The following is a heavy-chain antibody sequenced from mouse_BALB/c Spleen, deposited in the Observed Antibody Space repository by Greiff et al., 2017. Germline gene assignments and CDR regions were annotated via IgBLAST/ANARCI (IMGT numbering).Heavy chain of an antibody. V-gene: IGHV1-14*01. CDR1: GYTFTSYV. CDR2: INPYNDGT. Sequence: EVKLVESGPELVKPGASVKMSCKASGYTFTSYVMHWVKQKPGQGLEWIGYINPYNDGTKYNEKFKGKATLTSDKSSSTAYMELSSLTSEDSAVYYCARDGDGYPFAYWGQGTLVTVSA. J-gene: IGHJ3*01. D-gene: IGHD2-3*01. CDR3: ARDGDGYPFAY.